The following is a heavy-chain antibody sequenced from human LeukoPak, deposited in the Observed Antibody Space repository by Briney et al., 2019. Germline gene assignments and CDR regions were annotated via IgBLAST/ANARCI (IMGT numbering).Heavy chain of an antibody. D-gene: IGHD3-22*01. J-gene: IGHJ4*02. Sequence: SHTLSLTCTVWGGSISSCGYYGSWIREPRGKGVEGIGNIYHSESTHYIQSLKSRVTIYVDRSKNQFSLKLSSVTAADTAVYYCARDRSNSRGYYYFGYWGQGTLVTVSS. CDR1: GGSISSCGYY. CDR2: IYHSEST. V-gene: IGHV4-30-2*01. CDR3: ARDRSNSRGYYYFGY.